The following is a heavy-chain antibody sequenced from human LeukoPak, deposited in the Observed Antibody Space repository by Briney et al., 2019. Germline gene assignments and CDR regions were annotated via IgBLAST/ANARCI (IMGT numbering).Heavy chain of an antibody. CDR1: DFVFSDHY. CDR3: ATDDYANAVPI. V-gene: IGHV3-11*04. J-gene: IGHJ3*02. D-gene: IGHD2-8*01. CDR2: ISRSGDSI. Sequence: GGSLRLSCAASDFVFSDHYMNWVRQAPGKGLEWVSYISRSGDSIFYADSVRGRFTISRDNAKNSLYLQTNSLRAEDTAVYYCATDDYANAVPIWGQGTVVSVSS.